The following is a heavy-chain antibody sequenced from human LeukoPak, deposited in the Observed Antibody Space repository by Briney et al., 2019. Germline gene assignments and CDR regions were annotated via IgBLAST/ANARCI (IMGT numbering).Heavy chain of an antibody. Sequence: GGSLRLSCAASGFTFSSAWMSWVRQAPGKGLEWVSYISSTYDIYYADSVRGRFTISKDNAKNSLYLQMNSQSAEDTAMYYCARDHNWGFDYWGQGTLVTVSS. CDR3: ARDHNWGFDY. J-gene: IGHJ4*02. CDR1: GFTFSSAW. CDR2: ISSTYDI. V-gene: IGHV3-48*01. D-gene: IGHD7-27*01.